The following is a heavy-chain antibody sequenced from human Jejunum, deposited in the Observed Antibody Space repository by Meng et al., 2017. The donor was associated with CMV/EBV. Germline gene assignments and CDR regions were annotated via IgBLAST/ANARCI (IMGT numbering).Heavy chain of an antibody. J-gene: IGHJ4*02. D-gene: IGHD2-2*01. V-gene: IGHV1-18*01. CDR1: GFIFTSYA. CDR3: ARFYCSSTSCPHVLFDY. CDR2: ISAYNGNT. Sequence: QVQRVQFGAEVKKPGASVKVSCEASGFIFTSYAISWVRQAPGQGLQYMGWISAYNGNTNYAQELQGRVTMTTDTSTSTAYMELRSLRFDDTAVYYCARFYCSSTSCPHVLFDYWGQGTLVTVSS.